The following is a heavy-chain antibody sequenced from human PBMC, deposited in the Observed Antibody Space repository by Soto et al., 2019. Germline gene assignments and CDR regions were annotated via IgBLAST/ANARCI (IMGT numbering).Heavy chain of an antibody. Sequence: VQLEQSETEVRKPGSSVKLSCKTSGDSFNDYAISWVRQAPGQGLEWMGGIIPILNLVRYAEKFQGRVTISATDSTGTAYLEVTRLRSEDTATYYCATATESIPDQH. V-gene: IGHV1-69*01. J-gene: IGHJ1*01. CDR1: GDSFNDYA. CDR2: IIPILNLV. CDR3: ATATESIPDQH. D-gene: IGHD2-21*01.